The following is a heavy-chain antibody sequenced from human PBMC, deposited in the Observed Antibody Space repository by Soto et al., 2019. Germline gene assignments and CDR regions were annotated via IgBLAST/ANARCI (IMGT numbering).Heavy chain of an antibody. CDR3: ARGIAAAGTGYYGMDV. CDR2: INHSGST. Sequence: PSETLSLTXAVYGGSFSGYYWSWIRQPPGKGLEWIGEINHSGSTNYNPSLKSRVTISVDTSKNQFSLKLSSVTAADTAVYYCARGIAAAGTGYYGMDVWGQGTTVTVSS. D-gene: IGHD6-13*01. V-gene: IGHV4-34*01. J-gene: IGHJ6*02. CDR1: GGSFSGYY.